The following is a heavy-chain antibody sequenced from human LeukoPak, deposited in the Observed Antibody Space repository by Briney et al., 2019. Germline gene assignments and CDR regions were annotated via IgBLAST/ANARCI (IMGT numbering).Heavy chain of an antibody. V-gene: IGHV3-30*02. CDR1: GFTFSSYG. CDR2: IRYDGSNK. D-gene: IGHD5-18*01. Sequence: GGSLRLSCAASGFTFSSYGMHWVRQAPGKGLEWVAFIRYDGSNKYYADSVKGRFTISRDNSKNTLYLQMNSLRAEDTAVYYCAEDASYSYGSRGDFDYWGQGTLVTVSS. J-gene: IGHJ4*02. CDR3: AEDASYSYGSRGDFDY.